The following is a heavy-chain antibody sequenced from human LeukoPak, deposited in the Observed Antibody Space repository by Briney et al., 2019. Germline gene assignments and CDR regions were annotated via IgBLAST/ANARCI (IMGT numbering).Heavy chain of an antibody. CDR3: ARDGGYGDQPSYFDY. J-gene: IGHJ4*02. CDR2: IKQDGSEK. V-gene: IGHV3-7*01. Sequence: PGGSLRLSCVASGFTFSSRDWMTWVRQAPGKGLEWVANIKQDGSEKNYVDSVKGRFTISRDNAKNSVDLQMNSLRAEDTAVYYCARDGGYGDQPSYFDYWGQGTLVTVSS. D-gene: IGHD4-17*01. CDR1: GFTFSSRDW.